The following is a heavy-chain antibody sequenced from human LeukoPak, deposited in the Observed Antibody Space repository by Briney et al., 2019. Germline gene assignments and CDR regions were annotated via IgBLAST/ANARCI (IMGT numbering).Heavy chain of an antibody. CDR1: GYSFTSSW. CDR2: IYPGDSDT. Sequence: GESLKISCKGSGYSFTSSWIAWVRQMPGKGLEWMGIIYPGDSDTRYSPSFQGQVTISADKSISAAYLQWSSLKASDTAMYYCARLQLYYYDSSGYYSPLDYWGQGTLVTVSS. V-gene: IGHV5-51*01. J-gene: IGHJ4*02. CDR3: ARLQLYYYDSSGYYSPLDY. D-gene: IGHD3-22*01.